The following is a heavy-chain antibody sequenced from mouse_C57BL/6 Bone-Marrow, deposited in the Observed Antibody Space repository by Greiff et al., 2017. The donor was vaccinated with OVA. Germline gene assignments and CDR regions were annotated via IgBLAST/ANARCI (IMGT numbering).Heavy chain of an antibody. J-gene: IGHJ3*01. CDR2: ISSGGSYT. Sequence: EVQRVESGGDLVKPGGSLKLSCAASGFTFSCYGMSWVRQTPDKRLEWVATISSGGSYTYYPDSVKGRFTISRDNAKNTLYLQMSSLKSEDTAMYYCARHRYGSSSSFAYWGQGTLVTVSA. CDR3: ARHRYGSSSSFAY. V-gene: IGHV5-6*01. D-gene: IGHD1-1*01. CDR1: GFTFSCYG.